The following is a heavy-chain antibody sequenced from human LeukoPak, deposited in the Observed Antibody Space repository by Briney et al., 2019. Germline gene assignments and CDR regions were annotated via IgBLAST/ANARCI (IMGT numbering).Heavy chain of an antibody. J-gene: IGHJ3*01. Sequence: GASVKVSCKASGYILTNYAMNWVRQAPGQGLEWMGWINTNTGNPTYAQGFTGRFVFSLDTSVSTAYLQISSLKAEDTAVYYCASKIGGWALDLWGQGTMVTVSS. D-gene: IGHD2-15*01. CDR3: ASKIGGWALDL. CDR2: INTNTGNP. V-gene: IGHV7-4-1*02. CDR1: GYILTNYA.